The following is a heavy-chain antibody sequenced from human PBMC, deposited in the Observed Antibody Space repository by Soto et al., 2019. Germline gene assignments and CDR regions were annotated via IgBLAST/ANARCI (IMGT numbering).Heavy chain of an antibody. CDR1: GYTFTSYG. CDR2: ISAYNGNT. CDR3: ARDQLKYYYGSGDAEYFQH. Sequence: GASVKVSCKASGYTFTSYGISWVRQAPGQGLEWMGWISAYNGNTNYAQKLQGRVTMTTDTSTSTAYMELRSLRSDDTAVYYCARDQLKYYYGSGDAEYFQHWGQGTLATVSS. V-gene: IGHV1-18*01. D-gene: IGHD3-10*01. J-gene: IGHJ1*01.